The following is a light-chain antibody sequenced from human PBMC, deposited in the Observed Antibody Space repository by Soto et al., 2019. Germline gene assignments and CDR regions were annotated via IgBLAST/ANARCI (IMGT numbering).Light chain of an antibody. V-gene: IGKV3-20*01. CDR3: QQYGSSPWT. J-gene: IGKJ1*01. CDR2: DAS. CDR1: QSVSSNY. Sequence: EIVLTQSPGTLSLSPGERATLSCRASQSVSSNYLAWYQQKPGQAPTLLIYDASSRATGIPDRFSGSGSGTDFTLTISRLEPEDFAVYYCQQYGSSPWTFGQGTKVGIK.